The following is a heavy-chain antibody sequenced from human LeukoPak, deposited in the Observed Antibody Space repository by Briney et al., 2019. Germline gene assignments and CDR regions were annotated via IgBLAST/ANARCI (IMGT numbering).Heavy chain of an antibody. J-gene: IGHJ6*02. Sequence: AAVKVSCKASGYTFPSFGTNWVRQAPGQGLEWMGWISGYNGNTNYAHKLQGRVTMTTDTSTSTAYMELRSLRSDDTAVYYCARGRYFFGSGSYYPEGMDVWGQGTTVTVSS. CDR2: ISGYNGNT. V-gene: IGHV1-18*01. CDR1: GYTFPSFG. D-gene: IGHD3-10*01. CDR3: ARGRYFFGSGSYYPEGMDV.